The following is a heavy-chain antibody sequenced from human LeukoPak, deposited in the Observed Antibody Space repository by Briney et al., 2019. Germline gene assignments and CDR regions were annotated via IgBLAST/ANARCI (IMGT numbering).Heavy chain of an antibody. CDR3: ARDMGNYYGSGSYSDY. J-gene: IGHJ4*02. V-gene: IGHV3-48*04. CDR1: GFTFSSYS. D-gene: IGHD3-10*01. CDR2: ISSSSSTI. Sequence: PGGSLRLSCAASGFTFSSYSMNWVRQAPGKGLEWVSYISSSSSTIYYADSVKGRFTISRDNAKNSLYLQMNSLRAEDTAVYYCARDMGNYYGSGSYSDYWGQGTLVTVSS.